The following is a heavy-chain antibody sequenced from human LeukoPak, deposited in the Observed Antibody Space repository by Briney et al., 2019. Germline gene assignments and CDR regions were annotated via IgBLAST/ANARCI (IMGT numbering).Heavy chain of an antibody. V-gene: IGHV5-51*01. CDR2: IYPGDSDT. CDR1: GYSFTSYW. Sequence: GESLKISCKGSGYSFTSYWIGWVRQMPGKGLEWMGIIYPGDSDTRYSPSLQGQVTISADKSISTAYLQWSSLNASDTAMYYCASGYYDYVWGSYRPPGFDYWGQGTLVTVSS. CDR3: ASGYYDYVWGSYRPPGFDY. J-gene: IGHJ4*02. D-gene: IGHD3-16*02.